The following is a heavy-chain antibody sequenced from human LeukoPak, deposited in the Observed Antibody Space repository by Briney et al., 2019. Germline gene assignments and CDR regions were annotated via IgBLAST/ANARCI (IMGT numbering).Heavy chain of an antibody. CDR2: INHSGST. D-gene: IGHD1-1*01. J-gene: IGHJ3*02. Sequence: GTLRLSCVASGFTFSSYGMSWVRQAPGKGLEWIGEINHSGSTNYNPSLKSRVTISLDTSKNQFSLKLSSVTAADAAVYYCARLRYNWNVCVFDIWGQGTMVTISS. V-gene: IGHV4-34*01. CDR1: GFTFSSYG. CDR3: ARLRYNWNVCVFDI.